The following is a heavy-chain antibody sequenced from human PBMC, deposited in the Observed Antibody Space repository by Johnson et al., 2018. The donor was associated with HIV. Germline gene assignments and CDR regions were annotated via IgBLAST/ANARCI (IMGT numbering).Heavy chain of an antibody. D-gene: IGHD3-22*01. V-gene: IGHV3-72*01. Sequence: EVLLLESGGGLVQPGWSLRLSCAASGFSFSDHYMDWVRQAPGKGLDWVGRTRNKANSYTTEYAASVKGSFIISSDNSKNTLYLQMNSLKTEDTAVYYCTREGRTVVAFTVGAFDIWGQGTMVTVSS. J-gene: IGHJ3*02. CDR3: TREGRTVVAFTVGAFDI. CDR1: GFSFSDHY. CDR2: TRNKANSYTT.